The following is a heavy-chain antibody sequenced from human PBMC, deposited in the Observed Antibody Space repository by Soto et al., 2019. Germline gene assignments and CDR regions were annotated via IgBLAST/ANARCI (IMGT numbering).Heavy chain of an antibody. J-gene: IGHJ4*02. CDR2: ISYDGRNK. CDR3: AKDPTA. Sequence: QVQLVESGGGVVQPGRSLRLSCAASGFTFNDYAMHWVRQAAGKGLEWVAVISYDGRNKYYADSVKGRFTISRDNSKNTLYLQMNSLGGEDAAVYYCAKDPTAWGQGTLVTVSS. D-gene: IGHD5-18*01. CDR1: GFTFNDYA. V-gene: IGHV3-30*18.